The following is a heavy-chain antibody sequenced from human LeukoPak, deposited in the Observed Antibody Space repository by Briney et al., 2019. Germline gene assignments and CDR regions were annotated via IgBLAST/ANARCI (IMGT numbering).Heavy chain of an antibody. CDR3: ARARIMITFGGVIVIGPSDY. J-gene: IGHJ4*02. V-gene: IGHV4-61*09. CDR2: IYTSGSS. D-gene: IGHD3-16*02. Sequence: PSQTLSLTCTVSGGSISSASYYWSWIRQPAGKGLEWVGHIYTSGSSNYNPSLKSRVTISVDTSKNQFSLKLSSVTAADTAVYYCARARIMITFGGVIVIGPSDYWGQGTLVTVSS. CDR1: GGSISSASYY.